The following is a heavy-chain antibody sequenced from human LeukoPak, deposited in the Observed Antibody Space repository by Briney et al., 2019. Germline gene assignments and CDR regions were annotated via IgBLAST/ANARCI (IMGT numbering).Heavy chain of an antibody. CDR2: INHSGST. CDR3: ARGPYGSGSYYNAGFDY. D-gene: IGHD3-10*01. CDR1: GGSFSGYY. Sequence: SETLSITCAVYGGSFSGYYWSWIRQPPGKGLEWIGEINHSGSTNYNPSLKSRVTISVDTSKNQFSLKLSSVTAADTAVYYCARGPYGSGSYYNAGFDYWGQGTLVTVSS. J-gene: IGHJ4*02. V-gene: IGHV4-34*01.